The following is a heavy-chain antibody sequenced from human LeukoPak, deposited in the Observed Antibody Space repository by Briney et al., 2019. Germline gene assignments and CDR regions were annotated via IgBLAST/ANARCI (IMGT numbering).Heavy chain of an antibody. D-gene: IGHD4-17*01. CDR2: IYYSGST. CDR3: ARLLYDGDYL. CDR1: GGSISSSSYY. V-gene: IGHV4-39*01. Sequence: PSETLSLTXTVSGGSISSSSYYWGWIRQPPGKGLEWIGSIYYSGSTYYNPSLKSRVTISVDTSKNQFSLKLSSVTAADTAVYYCARLLYDGDYLWGQGTLVTVSS. J-gene: IGHJ5*02.